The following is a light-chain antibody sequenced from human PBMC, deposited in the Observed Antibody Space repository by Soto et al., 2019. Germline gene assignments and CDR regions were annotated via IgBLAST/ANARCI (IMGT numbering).Light chain of an antibody. V-gene: IGLV1-40*01. CDR1: RSNIGKGYD. Sequence: QSVLTQPPSGSGAPGQRITISCTGSRSNIGKGYDVHWYQQLPGTTPKLLIYGNSNRPSGVPDRFSDSQSGASASLAITGLQAADEADYYCQAYDSSRSGSVFGTGTKVTVL. CDR2: GNS. J-gene: IGLJ1*01. CDR3: QAYDSSRSGSV.